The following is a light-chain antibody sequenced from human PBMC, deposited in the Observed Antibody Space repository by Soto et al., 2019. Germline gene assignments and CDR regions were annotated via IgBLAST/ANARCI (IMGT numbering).Light chain of an antibody. CDR1: SSNIGSNT. CDR2: SNN. J-gene: IGLJ3*02. V-gene: IGLV1-44*01. CDR3: ATWDDSLNGPV. Sequence: QSVLTQSPSASGTPGQKVTISCSGSSSNIGSNTVSWYRQLPGTAPKILIHSNNKRPSGVPDRFSGSKSGTSASLAISGLQSEDEADYSCATWDDSLNGPVFGGGPQLTVL.